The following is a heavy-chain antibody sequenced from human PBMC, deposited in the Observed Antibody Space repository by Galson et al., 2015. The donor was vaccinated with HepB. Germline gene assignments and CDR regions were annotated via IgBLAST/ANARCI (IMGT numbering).Heavy chain of an antibody. CDR2: ISYDGSNK. J-gene: IGHJ6*02. Sequence: SLRLSCAASGFTFSRSAVHWVRQAPGKGLEWVAVISYDGSNKYYADSVKGRFSISRDNSKNTLYLQMDSLRAEDTAVYYCARDLNRNQPMRNYYYYYGMDVWGQGTTVTVSS. CDR1: GFTFSRSA. V-gene: IGHV3-30-3*01. CDR3: ARDLNRNQPMRNYYYYYGMDV. D-gene: IGHD1-14*01.